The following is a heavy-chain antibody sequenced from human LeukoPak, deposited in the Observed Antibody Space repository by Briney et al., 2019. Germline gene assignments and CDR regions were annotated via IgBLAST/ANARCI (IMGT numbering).Heavy chain of an antibody. CDR3: ARGTDYYDSSGYRHDAFDI. J-gene: IGHJ3*02. CDR2: ISYDGSNK. CDR1: GFTFSSYA. V-gene: IGHV3-30-3*01. D-gene: IGHD3-22*01. Sequence: SLRLSCAASGFTFSSYAMHWVRQAPGKGLEWVAVISYDGSNKYYADSVKGRFTISRDNSKNTLYLQMNSLRAEDTAVYYCARGTDYYDSSGYRHDAFDIWGQGTMVTVSS.